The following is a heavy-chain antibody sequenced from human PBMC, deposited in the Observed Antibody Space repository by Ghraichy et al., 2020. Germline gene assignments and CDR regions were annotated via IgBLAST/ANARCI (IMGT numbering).Heavy chain of an antibody. Sequence: GGSLRLSCAASGFTFGSYAMSWVRQTPGKGLDCGSAINASGSTTYYADSVKGRFTISRDNSKNTLYLQMNSLRADDTALYFCAKPYGSGTDYAFDIWGQGTMVTVSS. CDR3: AKPYGSGTDYAFDI. CDR2: INASGSTT. CDR1: GFTFGSYA. J-gene: IGHJ3*02. V-gene: IGHV3-23*01. D-gene: IGHD3-10*01.